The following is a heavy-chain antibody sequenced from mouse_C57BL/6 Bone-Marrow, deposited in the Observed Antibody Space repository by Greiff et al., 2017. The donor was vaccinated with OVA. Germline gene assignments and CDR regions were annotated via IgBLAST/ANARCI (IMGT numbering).Heavy chain of an antibody. CDR1: GYAFSSYW. J-gene: IGHJ3*01. CDR2: IYPGDGDT. CDR3: ARSDGWAY. D-gene: IGHD2-3*01. Sequence: QVQLQQSGAELVKPGASVKISCKASGYAFSSYWMNWVKQRPGKGLEWIGQIYPGDGDTNYNGKFKSKATLTVDKPSSTAYMQLSSLTSEDSAVYYCARSDGWAYWGQGTLVTVSA. V-gene: IGHV1-80*01.